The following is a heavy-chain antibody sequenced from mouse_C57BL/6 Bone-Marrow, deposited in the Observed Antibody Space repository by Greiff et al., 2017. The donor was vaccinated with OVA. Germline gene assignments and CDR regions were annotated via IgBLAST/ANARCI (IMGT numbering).Heavy chain of an antibody. J-gene: IGHJ1*03. CDR2: IYPRSGNN. D-gene: IGHD1-1*01. Sequence: VQLQQSGAELARPGASVKLSCKASGYTFTSYGISWVKQRTGQGLEWIGEIYPRSGNNYYNEKFKGKATLTADKSSSTAYMELRSLTSEDSAVYFCARTYYYGSSSGRFDVWGTGTTVTVSS. CDR3: ARTYYYGSSSGRFDV. V-gene: IGHV1-81*01. CDR1: GYTFTSYG.